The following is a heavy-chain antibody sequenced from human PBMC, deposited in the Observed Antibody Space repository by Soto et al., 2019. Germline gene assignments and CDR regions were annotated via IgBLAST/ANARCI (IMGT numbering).Heavy chain of an antibody. CDR3: ASRHSSPCCDY. J-gene: IGHJ4*02. CDR2: IYYSGSP. D-gene: IGHD6-13*01. V-gene: IGHV4-30-4*01. CDR1: GGSISSGDYY. Sequence: QVQLQESGPGLVKPSQTLSLTCTVSGGSISSGDYYWSWIRQPPGKGLERIGSIYYSGSPYYNPSLTSRVTISVDTSKSPFPMKLNSATAANTAVYYSASRHSSPCCDYWGQGTLVTVSS.